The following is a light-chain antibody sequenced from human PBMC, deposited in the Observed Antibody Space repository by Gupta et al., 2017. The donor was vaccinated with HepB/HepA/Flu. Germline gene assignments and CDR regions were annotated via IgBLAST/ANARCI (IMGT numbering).Light chain of an antibody. Sequence: DIQMTQSPSTLSACVGDRVTITCRASQSISSWLAWYQQKPGQAPKLLIQKASNLESGVPPRFSGSGSGTEFTLTISSLQPDDFATYYCQQYNSDSETFGQGTKVEIK. CDR3: QQYNSDSET. J-gene: IGKJ1*01. CDR2: KAS. CDR1: QSISSW. V-gene: IGKV1-5*03.